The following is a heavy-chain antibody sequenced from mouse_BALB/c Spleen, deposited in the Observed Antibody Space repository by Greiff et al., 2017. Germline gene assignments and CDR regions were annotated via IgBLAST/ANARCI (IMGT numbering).Heavy chain of an antibody. Sequence: EVKLVESGGGLVKPGGSLKLSCAASGFTFSSYGMSWVRQTPDKRLELVATINSNGGSTYYPDSVKGRFTISRDNAKNTLYLQMSSLKSEDTAMYYCARGSTMTPWAMDYWGQGTSVTVSS. CDR1: GFTFSSYG. V-gene: IGHV5-6-3*01. CDR3: ARGSTMTPWAMDY. D-gene: IGHD2-4*01. J-gene: IGHJ4*01. CDR2: INSNGGST.